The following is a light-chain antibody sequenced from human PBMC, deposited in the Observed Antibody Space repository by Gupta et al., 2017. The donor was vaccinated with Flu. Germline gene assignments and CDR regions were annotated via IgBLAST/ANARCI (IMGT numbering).Light chain of an antibody. CDR2: LGS. CDR3: KQDNSYPRA. Sequence: DGNVQQPGQSPQLLIYLGSSRASGVPDRFSGSGSGTEFTLTISGLEAEDFGVYYCKQDNSYPRAFGQGTTVEIK. V-gene: IGKV2-28*01. J-gene: IGKJ1*01.